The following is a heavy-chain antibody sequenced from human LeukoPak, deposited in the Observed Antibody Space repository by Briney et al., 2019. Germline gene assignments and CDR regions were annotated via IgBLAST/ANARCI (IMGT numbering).Heavy chain of an antibody. D-gene: IGHD6-13*01. CDR1: GYTFTSYG. J-gene: IGHJ5*02. CDR3: ARSRLTYSSSWYENWFDP. Sequence: ASVKVSCKASGYTFTSYGISWVRQAPGQGLEWMGWISAYNGNTNYAQKLQGRVTMTTDTSTSTAYMELRSLRSDDTAVYYCARSRLTYSSSWYENWFDPWGQGTLVTVSS. V-gene: IGHV1-18*01. CDR2: ISAYNGNT.